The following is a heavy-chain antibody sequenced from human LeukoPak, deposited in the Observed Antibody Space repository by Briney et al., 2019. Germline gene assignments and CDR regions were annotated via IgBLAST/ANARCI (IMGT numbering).Heavy chain of an antibody. CDR3: ARGAFDYQDYYYYMDV. J-gene: IGHJ6*03. Sequence: SVKVSCKASGGTFSSYAISWVRQAPGQGPEWMGRIIPIFGTANYAQKFQGRVTITTDESTSTAYMGLSSLRSEDTAVYYCARGAFDYQDYYYYMDVWGKGTTVTVSS. V-gene: IGHV1-69*05. CDR1: GGTFSSYA. D-gene: IGHD5-12*01. CDR2: IIPIFGTA.